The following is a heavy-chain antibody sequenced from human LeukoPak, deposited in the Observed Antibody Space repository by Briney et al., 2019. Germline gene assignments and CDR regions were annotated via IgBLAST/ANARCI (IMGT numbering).Heavy chain of an antibody. CDR2: ISGSGGTT. Sequence: GGSLRLSCAASGFTFSDYGMNWVRQAPGKGLEWVSGISGSGGTTYYADSVKGRFTISRDNSKNSLSLQVSSLRAEDTAVYYCAKTNGYYSDWGQGTLVTVSS. V-gene: IGHV3-23*01. J-gene: IGHJ4*02. CDR1: GFTFSDYG. CDR3: AKTNGYYSD. D-gene: IGHD3-22*01.